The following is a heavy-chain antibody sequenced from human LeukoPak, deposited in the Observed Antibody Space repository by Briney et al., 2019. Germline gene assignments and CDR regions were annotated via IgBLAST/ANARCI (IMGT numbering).Heavy chain of an antibody. V-gene: IGHV3-21*01. CDR3: ARDSDGSGRGGRPASFDI. CDR1: GFTFSSYS. D-gene: IGHD3-10*01. J-gene: IGHJ3*02. Sequence: GGSLRLSCAASGFTFSSYSMNWVRQAPGKGLEWVSSISSSSSYIYYADSVKGRFTISRDNAKNSLYLQMNSLRAEDTAVYYCARDSDGSGRGGRPASFDIWGQGTMVTVSS. CDR2: ISSSSSYI.